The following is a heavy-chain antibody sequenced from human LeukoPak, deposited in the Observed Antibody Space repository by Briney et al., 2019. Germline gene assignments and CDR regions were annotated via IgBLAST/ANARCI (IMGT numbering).Heavy chain of an antibody. J-gene: IGHJ4*02. CDR2: IYYSGST. CDR1: GGSISSSSYY. Sequence: SETLSLTCTVSGGSISSSSYYWGWIRQPPGKGLEWIGSIYYSGSTYYNPSLKSRVTISVDTFKNQFSLKLSSVTAADTAVYYCARSFWSGYYTAFLGYFDYWGQGTLVTVSS. D-gene: IGHD3-3*01. V-gene: IGHV4-39*01. CDR3: ARSFWSGYYTAFLGYFDY.